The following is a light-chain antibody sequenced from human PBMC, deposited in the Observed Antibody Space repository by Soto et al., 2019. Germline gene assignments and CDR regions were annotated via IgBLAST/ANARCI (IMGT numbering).Light chain of an antibody. CDR1: QSISSN. V-gene: IGKV3-20*01. Sequence: EIVMTQSPATLSVSPGERATLSCRASQSISSNLAWYQQKPGQAPRLLMFRTSSRATGIPDRFSGSGSGTDFTLTISRLEPEDFAVYHCQQYDTSPLTFGGGTKV. J-gene: IGKJ4*01. CDR2: RTS. CDR3: QQYDTSPLT.